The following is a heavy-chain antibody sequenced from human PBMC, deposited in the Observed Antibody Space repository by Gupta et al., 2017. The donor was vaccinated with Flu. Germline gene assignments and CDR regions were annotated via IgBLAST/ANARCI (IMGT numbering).Heavy chain of an antibody. CDR2: IFSNDEK. CDR1: GFSLSNARMG. J-gene: IGHJ6*02. Sequence: QVTLKESGPVLVKPTETLTLTCTVSGFSLSNARMGVSWIRQPQGKALEWLAHIFSNDEKSYSTSLKSRLTISKDTSKSQVVLTMTNMDPVDTATYYCARINGRIPSSGFGWGYYYYGMDVWGQGTTVTVSS. V-gene: IGHV2-26*01. D-gene: IGHD3-3*01. CDR3: ARINGRIPSSGFGWGYYYYGMDV.